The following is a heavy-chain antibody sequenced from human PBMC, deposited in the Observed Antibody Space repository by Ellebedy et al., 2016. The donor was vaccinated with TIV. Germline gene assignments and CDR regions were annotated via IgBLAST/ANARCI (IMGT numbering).Heavy chain of an antibody. J-gene: IGHJ6*02. CDR1: GFTFSRYD. CDR3: TRFEIISGGGYGMDV. V-gene: IGHV3-13*01. D-gene: IGHD3-16*01. CDR2: IDNAGDT. Sequence: GESLKISRAASGFTFSRYDMHWVRQSTRKGLEWVASIDNAGDTYYPGSVKGRFTISRENAKNSLYLQMNSLRVEDTAVYYCTRFEIISGGGYGMDVWGQGTTVTVSS.